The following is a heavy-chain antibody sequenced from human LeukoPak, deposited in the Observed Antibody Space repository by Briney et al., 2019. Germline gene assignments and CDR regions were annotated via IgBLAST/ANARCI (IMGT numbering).Heavy chain of an antibody. CDR1: GYTFTGYY. V-gene: IGHV1-2*06. CDR2: INPNSGGT. CDR3: ARDGYYDSSGYW. D-gene: IGHD3-22*01. J-gene: IGHJ4*02. Sequence: GASVKVSCKASGYTFTGYYMHWVRQAPGQGLEWMGRINPNSGGTNYAQKFQGRVTMTRDTAISTAYMELSRLRSDDTAVYYCARDGYYDSSGYWWGQGTLVTVSS.